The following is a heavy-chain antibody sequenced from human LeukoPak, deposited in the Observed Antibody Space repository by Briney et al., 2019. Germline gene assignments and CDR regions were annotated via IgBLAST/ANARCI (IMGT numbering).Heavy chain of an antibody. CDR3: ARARSGYSYGWDAFDI. Sequence: GSSVKVSCTASGGTFSSYAISWVRQAPGQGLEWMGGIIPIFGTANYAQKFRGRVTITADESTSTAYMELSSLRAEDTAVCYCARARSGYSYGWDAFDIWGQGTMVTVSS. CDR1: GGTFSSYA. CDR2: IIPIFGTA. V-gene: IGHV1-69*01. D-gene: IGHD5-18*01. J-gene: IGHJ3*02.